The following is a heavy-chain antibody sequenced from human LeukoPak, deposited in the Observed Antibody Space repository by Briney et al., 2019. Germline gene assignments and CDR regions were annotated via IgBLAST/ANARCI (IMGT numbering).Heavy chain of an antibody. Sequence: GASVKVSCKVSGYTLTELSMHWVRQTPGKGLEWMGGFDPEDGETIYAQKFQGRVTMTEDTSTDTAYMELSSLRSEDTAVYYCATVTYSSSDDFDYWGQGTLVTVSS. V-gene: IGHV1-24*01. CDR3: ATVTYSSSDDFDY. CDR2: FDPEDGET. J-gene: IGHJ4*02. CDR1: GYTLTELS. D-gene: IGHD6-6*01.